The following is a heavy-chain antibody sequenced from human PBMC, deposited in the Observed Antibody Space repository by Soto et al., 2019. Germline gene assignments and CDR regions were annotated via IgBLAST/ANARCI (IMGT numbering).Heavy chain of an antibody. CDR3: ARFHDYGNYVTWFDP. Sequence: ASVKVSCKASGYTFTSYAMHWVRQAPGQRLERMGWINAGNGNTKYSQKFQGRVTITRDTSASTAYMELSSLRSEDTAVYYCARFHDYGNYVTWFDPWGQGALVTVSS. V-gene: IGHV1-3*01. CDR1: GYTFTSYA. J-gene: IGHJ5*02. CDR2: INAGNGNT. D-gene: IGHD4-4*01.